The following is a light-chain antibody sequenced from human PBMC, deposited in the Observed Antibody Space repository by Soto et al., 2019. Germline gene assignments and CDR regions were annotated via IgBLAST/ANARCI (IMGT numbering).Light chain of an antibody. CDR1: SGSIASNY. Sequence: NFMLTQPHSVSESPGKTVTISCTRSSGSIASNYVQWHQQRPGSSPTTVIYEDNQRPSGVPDRFSGSIDSSSNSASLTISGLKTEDEADYYCQSYDSDNQVFGGGTKLTVL. J-gene: IGLJ3*02. CDR3: QSYDSDNQV. V-gene: IGLV6-57*01. CDR2: EDN.